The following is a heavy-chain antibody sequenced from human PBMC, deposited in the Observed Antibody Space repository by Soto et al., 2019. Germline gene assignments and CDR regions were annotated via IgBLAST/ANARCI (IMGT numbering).Heavy chain of an antibody. J-gene: IGHJ6*02. CDR3: ARSMYSTSAQLYYGMDV. CDR1: GFTFSSYA. CDR2: MYHSGIT. Sequence: NPGGSLRLSCAASGFTFSSYAMSWVRQAPGKGLEWIGSMYHSGITYYNLSLKSRVTISVDTSKNQLSLKLSSATAADTAVYYCARSMYSTSAQLYYGMDVWGQGTTVTVSS. V-gene: IGHV4-38-2*01. D-gene: IGHD6-6*01.